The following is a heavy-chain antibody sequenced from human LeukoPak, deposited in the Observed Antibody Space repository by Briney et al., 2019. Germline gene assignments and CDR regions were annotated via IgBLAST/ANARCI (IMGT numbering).Heavy chain of an antibody. V-gene: IGHV3-48*01. CDR1: GFNFIDYS. CDR3: ARDHRYAFDN. Sequence: GGSLRLSCAASGFNFIDYSMNWVRQAPGKGLEWISYIGISSGNTEYADSVKGRFTISRDKARNSLYLQMNSLRVEDTAVYYCARDHRYAFDNWGHGTLVTVSS. J-gene: IGHJ4*01. D-gene: IGHD5-12*01. CDR2: IGISSGNT.